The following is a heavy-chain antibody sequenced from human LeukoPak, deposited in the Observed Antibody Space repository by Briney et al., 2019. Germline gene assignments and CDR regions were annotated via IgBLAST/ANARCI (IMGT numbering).Heavy chain of an antibody. CDR1: GGTFSSYA. J-gene: IGHJ4*02. V-gene: IGHV1-69*05. Sequence: SVKVSCKASGGTFSSYAISWVRQAPGQGLEWMGRINPIFGTANYAQKFQGRVTITTDESTSTAYMELSSLRSEDTAVYYCAREGSYYDFWSGPDYWGQGTLATVSS. D-gene: IGHD3-3*01. CDR2: INPIFGTA. CDR3: AREGSYYDFWSGPDY.